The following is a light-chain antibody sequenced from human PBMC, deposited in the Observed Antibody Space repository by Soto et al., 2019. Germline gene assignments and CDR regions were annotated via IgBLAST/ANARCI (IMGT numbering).Light chain of an antibody. CDR2: AAS. Sequence: EIMMTQSPATLSVSPGEGATLSCRASQSVNSNLAWYQQKPGQAPRLLIYAASTRGTGIPARFSGSGSGTEFTLAISSLQSEDFAVYYCQQYNSWPRTFGQGTKVEIK. J-gene: IGKJ1*01. CDR1: QSVNSN. V-gene: IGKV3-15*01. CDR3: QQYNSWPRT.